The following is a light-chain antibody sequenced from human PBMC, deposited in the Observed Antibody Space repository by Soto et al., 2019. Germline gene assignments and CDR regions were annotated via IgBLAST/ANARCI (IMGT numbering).Light chain of an antibody. V-gene: IGKV3-11*01. CDR2: GAS. CDR3: QQRSNWPIT. CDR1: QAISRY. Sequence: EIVMPQSPPTLSVSPGERATLSCRSSQAISRYLAWYQQRPGQAPRLLMFGASTRAPGIPARFSGSGSGTDFTLTISSLEPEDFAVYYCQQRSNWPITFGQGTRLEIK. J-gene: IGKJ5*01.